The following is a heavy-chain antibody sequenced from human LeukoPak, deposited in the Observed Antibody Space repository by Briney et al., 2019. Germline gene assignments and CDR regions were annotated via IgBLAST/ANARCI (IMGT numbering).Heavy chain of an antibody. D-gene: IGHD6-25*01. J-gene: IGHJ4*02. CDR1: GGSISSTRYY. V-gene: IGHV4-39*01. CDR2: INYSGTT. CDR3: ARLEEERLLVGAFDY. Sequence: SETLSLTCTVSGGSISSTRYYWGWIRQPPGNGLEWIGTINYSGTTYYNPSVKSRVTISVDTSKSQFSLKLSSVTAADTAVYYCARLEEERLLVGAFDYWGQGTLVTVSS.